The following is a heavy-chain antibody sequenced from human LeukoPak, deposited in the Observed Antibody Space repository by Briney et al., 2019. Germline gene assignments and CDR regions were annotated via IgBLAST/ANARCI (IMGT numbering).Heavy chain of an antibody. J-gene: IGHJ4*02. CDR3: AKGLFPTPYCGGDCYPDY. CDR1: GFTFSSYA. Sequence: GGSLRLSCAASGFTFSSYAMSWVRQAPGKGLEWVSAISGSGGSTYYADSVKGRFTISRDNSKNTLYLQMDSLRAEDTAVYYCAKGLFPTPYCGGDCYPDYWGQGTLVTVSS. V-gene: IGHV3-23*01. CDR2: ISGSGGST. D-gene: IGHD2-21*02.